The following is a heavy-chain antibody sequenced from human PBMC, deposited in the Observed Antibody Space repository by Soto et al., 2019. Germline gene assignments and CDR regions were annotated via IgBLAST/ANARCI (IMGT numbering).Heavy chain of an antibody. V-gene: IGHV3-23*01. CDR1: GFPFSSYA. D-gene: IGHD7-27*01. CDR3: AATPFPWGFDY. Sequence: RGSLRLSCAASGFPFSSYAMSWVRQAPGKGLEWVSAISGSGGSTYYADSVKGRFTISRDNSKNTLYLQMNSLRAEDTAVYYCAATPFPWGFDYWGQGTLVTVSS. CDR2: ISGSGGST. J-gene: IGHJ4*02.